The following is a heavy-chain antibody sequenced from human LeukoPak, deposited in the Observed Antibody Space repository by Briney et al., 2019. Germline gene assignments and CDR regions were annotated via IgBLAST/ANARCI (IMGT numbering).Heavy chain of an antibody. CDR1: GFTFKSYA. D-gene: IGHD3-10*01. V-gene: IGHV3-23*01. J-gene: IGHJ2*01. CDR3: ARDRMGAIMYFDV. Sequence: PSGGSLRLSCAASGFTFKSYAMNWVRQAPGKGLEWVSGISDSGSRTYYADSVKGRFTISRDNSRDSLYLETNSLRAEDTAVYYCARDRMGAIMYFDVWGRGTLVTVSS. CDR2: ISDSGSRT.